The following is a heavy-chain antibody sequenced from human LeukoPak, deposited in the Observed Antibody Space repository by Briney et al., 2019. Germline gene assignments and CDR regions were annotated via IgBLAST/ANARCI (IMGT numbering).Heavy chain of an antibody. J-gene: IGHJ4*02. V-gene: IGHV3-33*01. CDR3: ARARTTRGFDY. Sequence: PGGSLRLSCAASGFTFNSYGIHWVRQAPDKGLEWVAFIWYDGSNKYYADSVKGRFTISRDNSKNTLYLQMNSLRAEDTAVYYCARARTTRGFDYWGQGTLVTVSS. CDR1: GFTFNSYG. CDR2: IWYDGSNK. D-gene: IGHD4-17*01.